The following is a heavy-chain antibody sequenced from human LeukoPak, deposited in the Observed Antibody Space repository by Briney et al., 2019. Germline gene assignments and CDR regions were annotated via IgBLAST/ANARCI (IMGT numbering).Heavy chain of an antibody. Sequence: GGFLRLSCAASGFTFSAYAMTWVRQAPEKGLEWVSAISGTGGSTYYVDSVKGRFTISRDNSKNTLYLQMNSLRAEDTAVYYCAKVPNDYGDYSGMDVWGQGTTVTVS. J-gene: IGHJ6*02. D-gene: IGHD4-17*01. CDR1: GFTFSAYA. V-gene: IGHV3-23*01. CDR2: ISGTGGST. CDR3: AKVPNDYGDYSGMDV.